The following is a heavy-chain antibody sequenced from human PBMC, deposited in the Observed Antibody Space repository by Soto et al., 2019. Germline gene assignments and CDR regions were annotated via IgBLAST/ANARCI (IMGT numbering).Heavy chain of an antibody. Sequence: QLQLQESGSGLVKPSQTLSLTCTVSGGSINSGRYSWTWIRQPPGKGLEWIGHMYHTGTTYYNPSLKGRVTMSVDTSKNQFSLKLSSGTAADTAVYYCARGINYYDSSGYSWFDPWGQGTLVTVSS. J-gene: IGHJ5*02. CDR3: ARGINYYDSSGYSWFDP. CDR2: MYHTGTT. D-gene: IGHD3-22*01. CDR1: GGSINSGRYS. V-gene: IGHV4-30-2*01.